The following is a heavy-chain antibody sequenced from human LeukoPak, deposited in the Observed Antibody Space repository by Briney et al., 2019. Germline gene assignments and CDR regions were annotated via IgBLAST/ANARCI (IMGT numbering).Heavy chain of an antibody. V-gene: IGHV3-23*01. CDR1: GFTFSSYA. Sequence: GGSLRLSCAASGFTFSSYAMSWVRQAPGKGLEWVSAISGSGGSTYYADSVKGRFTIPRDNSKNTLYLQMNSLRAEDTAVYYCAKDSWELLLFDYWGQGTLVTVSS. CDR3: AKDSWELLLFDY. D-gene: IGHD1-26*01. CDR2: ISGSGGST. J-gene: IGHJ4*02.